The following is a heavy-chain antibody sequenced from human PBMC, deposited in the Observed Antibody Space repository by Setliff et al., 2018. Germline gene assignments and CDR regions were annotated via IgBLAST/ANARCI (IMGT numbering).Heavy chain of an antibody. J-gene: IGHJ4*02. CDR2: VSVSGDNT. CDR1: GFTFSSLW. V-gene: IGHV3-23*01. Sequence: LRLSCSASGFTFSSLWMAWVRQAPGKGLEWVSTVSVSGDNTYYTDSVKGRFTTSRDNSKNTVSLQMSSLRAEDTAIYYCAKPQLELRWGFESWGQGTLVTVSS. D-gene: IGHD1-7*01. CDR3: AKPQLELRWGFES.